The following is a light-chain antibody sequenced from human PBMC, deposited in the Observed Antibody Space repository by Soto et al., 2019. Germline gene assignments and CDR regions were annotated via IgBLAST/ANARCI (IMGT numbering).Light chain of an antibody. CDR2: GAS. CDR3: QQYNNWPPIT. J-gene: IGKJ5*01. V-gene: IGKV3-15*01. Sequence: EIVMTQSPATLSVSPGERATISCRASQSVSSNLAWYQQKPGQAPRLLIYGASTRATGIPARFSGSGSGTEFTLTISSLQSEDFAVYYYQQYNNWPPITFGQGTRLEIK. CDR1: QSVSSN.